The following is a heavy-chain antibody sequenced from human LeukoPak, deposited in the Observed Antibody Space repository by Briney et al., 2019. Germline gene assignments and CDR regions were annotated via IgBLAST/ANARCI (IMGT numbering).Heavy chain of an antibody. V-gene: IGHV1-69*05. D-gene: IGHD4-11*01. CDR2: IIPIFGTA. CDR3: ARSTVTNYYYYYMDV. CDR1: GGTFSSYA. J-gene: IGHJ6*03. Sequence: ASVKVSCKASGGTFSSYAISWVRQAPGQGLEWMGGIIPIFGTANYAQKFQGRVTITTDESTSTAYMELSSLRSEDTAVYYCARSTVTNYYYYYMDVWGKGTTVTVSS.